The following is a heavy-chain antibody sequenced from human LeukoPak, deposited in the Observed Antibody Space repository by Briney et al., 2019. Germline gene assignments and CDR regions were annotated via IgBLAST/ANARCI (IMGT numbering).Heavy chain of an antibody. J-gene: IGHJ6*03. D-gene: IGHD3-3*01. CDR1: GGSINTYY. Sequence: SETLSLTCAVSGGSINTYYWSWIRQPTGKGLEWVGYIYSTGNTNYNPSLKGRVTISLDTSKNQFSLNLSSVTAADTAVYYCAKHDTVFGAAHFYMDVWGKGTTVTVSS. CDR3: AKHDTVFGAAHFYMDV. CDR2: IYSTGNT. V-gene: IGHV4-4*09.